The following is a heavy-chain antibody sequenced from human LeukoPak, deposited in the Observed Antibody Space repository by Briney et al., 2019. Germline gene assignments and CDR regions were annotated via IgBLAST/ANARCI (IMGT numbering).Heavy chain of an antibody. V-gene: IGHV4-39*01. J-gene: IGHJ6*03. CDR1: GGSISSYY. CDR2: IYYSGST. CDR3: ARHTYYYYYMDV. Sequence: KASETLSLTCTVSGGSISSYYWGWIRQPPGKGLEWIGSIYYSGSTYYNPSLRSRVTISVDTSKNQFSLKLSSVTAADTAVYYCARHTYYYYYMDVWGKGTTVTISS.